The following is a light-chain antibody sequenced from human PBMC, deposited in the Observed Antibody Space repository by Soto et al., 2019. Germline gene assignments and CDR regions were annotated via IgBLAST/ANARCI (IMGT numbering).Light chain of an antibody. CDR3: RSYAGSDILL. CDR2: EVD. Sequence: QSALTQPPSASGSPGQSVTVSCTGTSTDVGGYNSVSWYQQHPGKAPKLIIYEVDKRPSGVPDRFSGSKSGNTASLTVFGLQDDDEADYFCRSYAGSDILLFGGGTKLTVL. CDR1: STDVGGYNS. J-gene: IGLJ2*01. V-gene: IGLV2-8*01.